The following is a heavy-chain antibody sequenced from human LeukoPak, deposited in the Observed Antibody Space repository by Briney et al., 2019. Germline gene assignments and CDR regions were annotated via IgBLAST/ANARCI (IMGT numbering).Heavy chain of an antibody. V-gene: IGHV3-33*01. CDR1: GFSFSSYG. Sequence: GGSLRPSCIPSGFSFSSYGMHWVRQAPGKGLEWVAVIWSHGNRKHHSDSVEGRFAISRDNSKNILYLQMNNLRAEDTALYYCARDSAADDNDFDVWGQGTMVTVSS. D-gene: IGHD6-25*01. CDR3: ARDSAADDNDFDV. CDR2: IWSHGNRK. J-gene: IGHJ3*01.